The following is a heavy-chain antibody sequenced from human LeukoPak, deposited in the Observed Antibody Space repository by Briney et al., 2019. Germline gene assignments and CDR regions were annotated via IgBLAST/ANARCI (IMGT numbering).Heavy chain of an antibody. Sequence: SVKVSCKASGGTFSSYAISWVRQAPGQGLEWMGGIIPIFATANYAQKFQGRVTITTDESTSTAYMELRSLRSDDTAVYYCARDPPYYDFWSGYYDHSRAYYFDYWGQGTLVTVSS. J-gene: IGHJ4*02. V-gene: IGHV1-69*05. CDR1: GGTFSSYA. D-gene: IGHD3-3*01. CDR3: ARDPPYYDFWSGYYDHSRAYYFDY. CDR2: IIPIFATA.